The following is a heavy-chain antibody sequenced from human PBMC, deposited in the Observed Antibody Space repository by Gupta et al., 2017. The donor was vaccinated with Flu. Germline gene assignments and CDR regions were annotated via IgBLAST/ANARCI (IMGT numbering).Heavy chain of an antibody. CDR2: ISGSGDRT. CDR3: AKVRDYNNYGYGMDG. D-gene: IGHD4-4*01. V-gene: IGHV3-23*01. CDR1: YG. J-gene: IGHJ6*02. Sequence: YGMSWVRQAPGKGLEWVSGISGSGDRTSYADAENGRCTISRDNSKNTLSLQMKSLRVEDTADYYCAKVRDYNNYGYGMDGWGQGTAVTVSS.